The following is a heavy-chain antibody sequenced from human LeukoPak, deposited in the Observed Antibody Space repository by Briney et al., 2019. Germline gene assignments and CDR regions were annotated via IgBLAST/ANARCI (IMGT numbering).Heavy chain of an antibody. CDR2: ISYDGSNK. CDR1: GFTFSSYA. CDR3: ARDDRCSSTSCYPRFDY. D-gene: IGHD2-2*01. V-gene: IGHV3-30-3*01. J-gene: IGHJ4*02. Sequence: AGGSLRLSCAASGFTFSSYAMHWVRQAPGKGLEWVAVISYDGSNKYYADSVKGRFTISRDNSKNTLYLQMNSLRAEDTAVYYCARDDRCSSTSCYPRFDYWGQGTLVTVSS.